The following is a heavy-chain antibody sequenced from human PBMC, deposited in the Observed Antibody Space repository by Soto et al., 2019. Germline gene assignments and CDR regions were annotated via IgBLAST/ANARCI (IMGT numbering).Heavy chain of an antibody. J-gene: IGHJ2*01. V-gene: IGHV4-4*07. CDR2: IYTSGST. Sequence: SETLSLTCSVSGVSISSYYWSWIRQPAGKGLEWIGRIYTSGSTNYSPSLKSRVTMSVDTPKNQVSLRLRSVTAADTAVYFWARDSELIGRSYWYFDLWGRGTLVTVSS. D-gene: IGHD3-10*01. CDR3: ARDSELIGRSYWYFDL. CDR1: GVSISSYY.